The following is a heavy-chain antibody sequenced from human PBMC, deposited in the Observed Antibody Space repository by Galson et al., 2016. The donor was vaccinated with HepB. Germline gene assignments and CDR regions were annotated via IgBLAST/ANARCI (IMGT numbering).Heavy chain of an antibody. CDR1: GFNFRGFA. CDR3: ARDRHCITTSCQGL. V-gene: IGHV3-NL1*01. D-gene: IGHD2-2*01. Sequence: SLRLSCAASGFNFRGFAMHWVRQAPGKGLEWVSLIYSGGSTYYADSVKGRFTISRDSSKNTLYLQMNSLRAEDTAVYYCARDRHCITTSCQGLWGPGTLVTLSS. J-gene: IGHJ4*02. CDR2: IYSGGST.